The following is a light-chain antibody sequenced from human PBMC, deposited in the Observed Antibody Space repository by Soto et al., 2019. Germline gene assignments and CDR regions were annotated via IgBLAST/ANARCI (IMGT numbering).Light chain of an antibody. CDR1: QSMTSW. V-gene: IGKV1-5*03. Sequence: DIQMTQSPSTLSASVGDRVTITCRASQSMTSWLAWYQQKPGKAPKLLIYKASSLESGVPSRFSGSGSGTEFTLTISSLQPDDFATYYCQHYNSYPFTFGPGTKVDIK. J-gene: IGKJ3*01. CDR2: KAS. CDR3: QHYNSYPFT.